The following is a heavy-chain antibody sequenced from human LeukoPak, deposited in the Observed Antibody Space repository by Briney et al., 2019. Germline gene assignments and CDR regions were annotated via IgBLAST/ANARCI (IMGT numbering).Heavy chain of an antibody. CDR1: GYTFTSYA. V-gene: IGHV7-4-1*02. Sequence: ASVKVSCKASGYTFTSYAMNWVRQAPGQGLEWMGWINTNTGNPTYAQGFTGRFVFSLDTSVSTAYLQISSLKAEDTAVYYCARDRHRIAAAGKPPNWFDPWGQGTLVTVSS. J-gene: IGHJ5*02. CDR3: ARDRHRIAAAGKPPNWFDP. D-gene: IGHD6-13*01. CDR2: INTNTGNP.